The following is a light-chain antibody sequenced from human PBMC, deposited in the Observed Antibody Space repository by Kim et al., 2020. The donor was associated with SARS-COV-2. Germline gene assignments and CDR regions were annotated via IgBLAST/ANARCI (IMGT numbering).Light chain of an antibody. CDR3: QQYDNLPLT. CDR1: QDISNY. CDR2: GAS. V-gene: IGKV1-33*01. J-gene: IGKJ4*01. Sequence: DIQMTQSPSSLSASVGDRVTITCHASQDISNYLNWYQQKPGKAPKLLIYGASNLETGVPSRFSGSGSGTDFTFTISSLQPEDIATYYCQQYDNLPLTFGGGTKVDIK.